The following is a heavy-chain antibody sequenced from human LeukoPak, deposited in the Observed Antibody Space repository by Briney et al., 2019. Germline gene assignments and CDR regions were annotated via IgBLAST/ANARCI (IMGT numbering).Heavy chain of an antibody. V-gene: IGHV1-18*04. D-gene: IGHD6-13*01. Sequence: ASVKVSCKASGYTFTGYYMHWVRQAPGQGLEWMGWISAYNGNTYYAQKLQGRVTMTTDTSTSTAYMELRSLRSDDTAVYYCARDLRRGSSSWYVSGGDYWGQGTLVTVSS. CDR1: GYTFTGYY. J-gene: IGHJ4*02. CDR2: ISAYNGNT. CDR3: ARDLRRGSSSWYVSGGDY.